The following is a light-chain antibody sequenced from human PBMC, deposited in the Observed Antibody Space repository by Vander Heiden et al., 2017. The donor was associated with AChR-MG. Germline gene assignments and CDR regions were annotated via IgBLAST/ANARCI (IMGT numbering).Light chain of an antibody. V-gene: IGLV3-1*01. Sequence: SYEVTQPPSVSVSPGQTASITCSGDQLGNKNVCWYQQKPGQFPALVIYQDINRPSGIPERFSGSNSGTTATLTISGTQAMDEADYYCQAWASSTRVFGGGTKLTVL. CDR2: QDI. CDR1: QLGNKN. J-gene: IGLJ2*01. CDR3: QAWASSTRV.